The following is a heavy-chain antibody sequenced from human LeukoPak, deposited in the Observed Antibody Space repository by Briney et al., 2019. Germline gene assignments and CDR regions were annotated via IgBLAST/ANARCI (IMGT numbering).Heavy chain of an antibody. D-gene: IGHD1-26*01. V-gene: IGHV4-34*01. CDR1: GGSFSGYY. J-gene: IGHJ4*02. Sequence: PSETLSLTCAVYGGSFSGYYWSWIRQPPGKGLEWIGEINHSGSTNYNPSLKSRVTISVDTSKNQFSLKLSSVTAADTAVYYCAGTLVGATDGDPSDYRGQGALVTVSS. CDR2: INHSGST. CDR3: AGTLVGATDGDPSDY.